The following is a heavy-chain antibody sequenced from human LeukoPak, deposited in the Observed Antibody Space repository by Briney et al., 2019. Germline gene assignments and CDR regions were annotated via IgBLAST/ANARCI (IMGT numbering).Heavy chain of an antibody. Sequence: ASVKVSCKASGGTFSSYAISWVRQAPGQGLEWMGGIIPIFGTANYAQKFQGRVTITADKSTSTAYMELSSLRSEDTAVYYCARSRARGDFDYWGQGTLVTVSP. CDR3: ARSRARGDFDY. J-gene: IGHJ4*02. CDR1: GGTFSSYA. D-gene: IGHD3-10*01. CDR2: IIPIFGTA. V-gene: IGHV1-69*06.